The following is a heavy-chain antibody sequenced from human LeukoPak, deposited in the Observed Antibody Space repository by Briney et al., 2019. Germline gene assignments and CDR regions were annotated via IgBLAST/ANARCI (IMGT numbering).Heavy chain of an antibody. Sequence: SETLSLTCAVYGGSFSGYYWSWIRQPPGKGLEWIGEINHSGSTNYNPSLKSRVTISVDTSKNQFSLKLSSVTAADTAVYYCGSERGYSYGFPDYWGQGTLVTVSS. J-gene: IGHJ4*02. CDR3: GSERGYSYGFPDY. V-gene: IGHV4-34*01. D-gene: IGHD5-18*01. CDR2: INHSGST. CDR1: GGSFSGYY.